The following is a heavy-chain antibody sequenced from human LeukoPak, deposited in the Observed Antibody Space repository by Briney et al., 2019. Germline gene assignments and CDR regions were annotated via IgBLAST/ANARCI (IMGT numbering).Heavy chain of an antibody. J-gene: IGHJ4*02. CDR1: GGSISSGGYY. D-gene: IGHD4-23*01. CDR2: ICYSGST. V-gene: IGHV4-31*03. CDR3: ARDRRWPQTIFDY. Sequence: PSETLSLTCTVSGGSISSGGYYWSWIRQHPGKGLEWIGYICYSGSTYYNPSLKSRVTISVDTSKNQLSLELSSVTAADTAVYYCARDRRWPQTIFDYWGQGTLVTVSS.